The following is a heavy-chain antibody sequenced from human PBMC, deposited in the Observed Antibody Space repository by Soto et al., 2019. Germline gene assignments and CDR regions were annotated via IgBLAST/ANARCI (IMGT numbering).Heavy chain of an antibody. J-gene: IGHJ4*02. CDR3: ARHLSRSVVVAATIGNYFDY. CDR1: GGSIGSSSYY. D-gene: IGHD2-2*02. Sequence: SETLSLNCTVCGGSIGSSSYYWGWIRQPPGKGPEWIASIYYIGNTYYNPSLKSRVTISVDTSKNQLFLKLRSVTAADTAVYYCARHLSRSVVVAATIGNYFDYWGQGTLVTVSS. CDR2: IYYIGNT. V-gene: IGHV4-39*01.